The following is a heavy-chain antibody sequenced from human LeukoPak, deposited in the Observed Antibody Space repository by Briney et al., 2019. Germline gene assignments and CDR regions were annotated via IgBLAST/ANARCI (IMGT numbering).Heavy chain of an antibody. V-gene: IGHV4-61*02. CDR1: GGSISSGNYY. Sequence: SRTLSPTCTVSGGSISSGNYYWNWIRQPAGKGLEWIGRIYSSGSTNYKPSLKSRVTLLVDTSKNQFSLKLSSVTAADTAVYYCARDSGLLTGFAYWGQGTLVTVSS. CDR2: IYSSGST. D-gene: IGHD3-9*01. CDR3: ARDSGLLTGFAY. J-gene: IGHJ4*02.